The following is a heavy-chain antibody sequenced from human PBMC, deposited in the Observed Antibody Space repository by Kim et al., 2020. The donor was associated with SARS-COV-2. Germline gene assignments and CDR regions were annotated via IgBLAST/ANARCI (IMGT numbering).Heavy chain of an antibody. J-gene: IGHJ5*02. CDR3: TKMGSSYYWFDP. D-gene: IGHD5-18*01. CDR1: GFTFSSYA. V-gene: IGHV3-23*01. Sequence: GGSLRLSCAASGFTFSSYAMSWVRQAPGKGLEWVSAISGSGGSTYYADSVKGRFTISRDNSKNTLYLQMNSLRAEDTAVYYCTKMGSSYYWFDPWGQGTLVTVSS. CDR2: ISGSGGST.